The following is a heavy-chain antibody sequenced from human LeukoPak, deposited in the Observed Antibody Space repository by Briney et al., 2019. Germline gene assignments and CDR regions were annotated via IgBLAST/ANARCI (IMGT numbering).Heavy chain of an antibody. V-gene: IGHV1-18*01. CDR1: GYTFTSYG. D-gene: IGHD2-2*01. J-gene: IGHJ6*02. CDR2: ISAYNGNT. Sequence: ASVKVSCKASGYTFTSYGISWVRQAPGQGLEWMGWISAYNGNTNYAQKLQGRVTMTTDTSTSTAYMELRSLRSDDTAVYYCARDGGGYCSSTSCHGMDVWGQGTTVTVSS. CDR3: ARDGGGYCSSTSCHGMDV.